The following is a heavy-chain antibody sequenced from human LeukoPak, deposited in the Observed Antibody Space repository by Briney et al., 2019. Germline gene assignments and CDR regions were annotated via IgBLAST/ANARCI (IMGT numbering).Heavy chain of an antibody. D-gene: IGHD1-7*01. CDR1: GFNFATHG. Sequence: PGGSLRLSCAASGFNFATHGIHWVRQAPGKGLEWVAFIRFDGSNEHYADSVKGRFTISRDNSKNTLDLQMNSVRPEDTAVYYCARDRILKLELHDWGQGTLVTVSS. J-gene: IGHJ4*02. V-gene: IGHV3-30*02. CDR2: IRFDGSNE. CDR3: ARDRILKLELHD.